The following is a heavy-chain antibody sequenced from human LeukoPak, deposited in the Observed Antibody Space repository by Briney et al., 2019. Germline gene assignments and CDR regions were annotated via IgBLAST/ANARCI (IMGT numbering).Heavy chain of an antibody. J-gene: IGHJ4*02. D-gene: IGHD2-2*01. CDR3: ARGGLSTSAWLTGY. Sequence: GGSLRLSCVASGFTLSDYWMHWVRQAPGKGLMWISRIRSDGNATTYADSVQGRFTISRDNAKTKLYLQMNDLRADDTAVYYCARGGLSTSAWLTGYWGQGTQATVSS. CDR2: IRSDGNAT. V-gene: IGHV3-74*01. CDR1: GFTLSDYW.